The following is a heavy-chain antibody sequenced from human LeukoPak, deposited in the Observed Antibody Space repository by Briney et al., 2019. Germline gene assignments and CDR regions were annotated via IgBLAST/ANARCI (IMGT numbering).Heavy chain of an antibody. V-gene: IGHV3-23*01. J-gene: IGHJ4*02. Sequence: GGSLRLSCAASGFTFSSYAMSWVSQAPGKGLEWVSAISGCGGSTYYADSVKGRFTISRDNSKNTLYLQMNSLRAEDTAVYYCARGAQMAVTQPLDYWGQGTLVTVSS. CDR1: GFTFSSYA. CDR3: ARGAQMAVTQPLDY. CDR2: ISGCGGST. D-gene: IGHD2-21*02.